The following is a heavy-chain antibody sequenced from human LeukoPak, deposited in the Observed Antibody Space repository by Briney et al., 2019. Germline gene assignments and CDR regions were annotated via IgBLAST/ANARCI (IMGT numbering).Heavy chain of an antibody. V-gene: IGHV4-30-4*08. J-gene: IGHJ4*02. Sequence: SETLSLTCTVSGGSISSGGYYWSWIRQHPGKGLEWIGYIYYSGSTYYNPSLKSRVTISVDTSKNQFSLKLSSVTAADTAVYYCAGSYWRPQYYFDYWGQGTLVTVSS. CDR3: AGSYWRPQYYFDY. D-gene: IGHD2-15*01. CDR1: GGSISSGGYY. CDR2: IYYSGST.